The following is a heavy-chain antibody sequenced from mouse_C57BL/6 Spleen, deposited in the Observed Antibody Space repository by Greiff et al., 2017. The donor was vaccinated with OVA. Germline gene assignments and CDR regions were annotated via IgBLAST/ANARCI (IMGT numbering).Heavy chain of an antibody. J-gene: IGHJ3*01. Sequence: QVQLQQPGAELVMPGASVKLSCKASGYTFTSYWMHWVKQRPGQGLEWIGEIDPSDSYTNYNQKFKGKSTLTVDKSSSTAYMQLSSLTSEDSAVYYCAREGGYDGYFPAYWGQGTLVTVSA. CDR3: AREGGYDGYFPAY. CDR2: IDPSDSYT. CDR1: GYTFTSYW. D-gene: IGHD2-3*01. V-gene: IGHV1-69*01.